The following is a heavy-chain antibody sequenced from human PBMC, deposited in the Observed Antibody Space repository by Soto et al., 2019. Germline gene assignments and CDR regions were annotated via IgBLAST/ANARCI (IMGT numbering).Heavy chain of an antibody. Sequence: QVQLVQSGAEVKKPGSSVKVSCKASGGTFSSYAISWVRQAPGQGLEWMGGIIAIFGTANYAQKFQGRVTITADESTSTAYMELSSLRSEDTAVYYCARDRVVVAATLDAFDIWGQGTMVTVSS. V-gene: IGHV1-69*01. D-gene: IGHD2-15*01. J-gene: IGHJ3*02. CDR3: ARDRVVVAATLDAFDI. CDR1: GGTFSSYA. CDR2: IIAIFGTA.